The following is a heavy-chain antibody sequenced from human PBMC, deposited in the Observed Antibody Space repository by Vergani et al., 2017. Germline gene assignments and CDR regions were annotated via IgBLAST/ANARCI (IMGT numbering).Heavy chain of an antibody. Sequence: QVQLVQSGAEVKKPGSSVKVSCKASVCTFSSYAISWVRQAPGQGLEWMGGIIPIFGTANYGQKFQGRVTITAHESTSTAYVELSSLRSEDTAVYYCAGDVTEGGTILGFYYMDVWGKGTTVTVSS. CDR2: IIPIFGTA. V-gene: IGHV1-69*01. CDR3: AGDVTEGGTILGFYYMDV. D-gene: IGHD3-3*01. CDR1: VCTFSSYA. J-gene: IGHJ6*03.